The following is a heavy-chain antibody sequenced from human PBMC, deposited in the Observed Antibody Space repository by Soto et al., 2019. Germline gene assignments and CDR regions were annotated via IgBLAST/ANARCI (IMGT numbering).Heavy chain of an antibody. CDR3: ARAVGYTRDILTGYSRTPYYYGMDV. Sequence: PSETLSLTCTVSGGSISSYYWSWIRQPAGKGLEWIGRIYTSGSTNYNPSLKSRVTMSVDTSKNQFSLKLSSVTAADTAVYYCARAVGYTRDILTGYSRTPYYYGMDVWGQGTTVTVSS. CDR2: IYTSGST. J-gene: IGHJ6*02. D-gene: IGHD3-9*01. CDR1: GGSISSYY. V-gene: IGHV4-4*07.